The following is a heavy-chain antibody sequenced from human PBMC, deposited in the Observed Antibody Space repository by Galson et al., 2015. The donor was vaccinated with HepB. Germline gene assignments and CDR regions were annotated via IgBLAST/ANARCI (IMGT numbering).Heavy chain of an antibody. V-gene: IGHV3-33*08. CDR2: IWFDGSNE. CDR1: GFTFSSYA. D-gene: IGHD2-21*01. Sequence: SLRLSCAASGFTFSSYAMSWVRQAPGKGLEWVAVIWFDGSNEYYADSVKGRFTISRDNSKNTLYLQMNSLRAEDTAIYYCARDGWIVMGSGYYYYMDVWGKGTTVTVSS. J-gene: IGHJ6*03. CDR3: ARDGWIVMGSGYYYYMDV.